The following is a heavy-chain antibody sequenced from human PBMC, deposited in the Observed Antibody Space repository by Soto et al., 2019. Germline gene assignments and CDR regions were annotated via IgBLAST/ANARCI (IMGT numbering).Heavy chain of an antibody. V-gene: IGHV3-23*01. CDR2: IRSDGDTT. Sequence: EVQVLESGGGLVQPGGSLRLSCAASGFTFSRYGMNWVRQAPGKGLEWVSGIRSDGDTTYNADSVKGRFTVSRDTSKNVVYLQMNSLRAEDTAIYYCAKGKGVGATPDGANCWGQGTLVTVSS. J-gene: IGHJ4*02. D-gene: IGHD1-26*01. CDR1: GFTFSRYG. CDR3: AKGKGVGATPDGANC.